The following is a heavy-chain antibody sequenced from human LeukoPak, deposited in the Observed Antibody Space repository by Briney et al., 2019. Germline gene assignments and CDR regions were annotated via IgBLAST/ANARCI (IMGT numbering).Heavy chain of an antibody. CDR3: ARLAPTNYQGGSGYLDY. Sequence: SETLSLTCTVSGGSISSSSYYWGWIRQPPGKGLEWIGNIYYSGSTNLNSSLKSRVTISVDTSKNQFSLKLSSVTAADTAVYYCARLAPTNYQGGSGYLDYWGQGTLVTVSS. V-gene: IGHV4-39*01. D-gene: IGHD5-12*01. CDR2: IYYSGST. J-gene: IGHJ4*02. CDR1: GGSISSSSYY.